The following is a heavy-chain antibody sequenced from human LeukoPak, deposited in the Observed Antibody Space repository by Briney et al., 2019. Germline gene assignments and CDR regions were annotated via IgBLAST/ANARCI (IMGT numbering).Heavy chain of an antibody. CDR3: ARVAVAAREYFDY. D-gene: IGHD6-19*01. V-gene: IGHV4-59*01. CDR1: GASISSYY. J-gene: IGHJ4*02. CDR2: IYYSGST. Sequence: SETLSLTCTVSGASISSYYWSWIRQSPGKGLEWIGYIYYSGSTNYNPSLKSRVTISVDTSKNQFSLKLSSVSAADTAVYYCARVAVAAREYFDYWGQGTLVTVSS.